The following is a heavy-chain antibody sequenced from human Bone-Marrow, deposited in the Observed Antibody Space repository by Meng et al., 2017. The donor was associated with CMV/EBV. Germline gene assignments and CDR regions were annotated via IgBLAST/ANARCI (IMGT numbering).Heavy chain of an antibody. CDR1: GYTFTSYD. J-gene: IGHJ6*02. D-gene: IGHD2-8*01. V-gene: IGHV1-8*03. CDR3: ARGCTNGVCSIFYYYYGMEV. Sequence: ASVKVSCKASGYTFTSYDINWVRQATGQGLEWMGWMNPNSGNTGYAQKFQGRVTITRNTSISTAYMELSSLRSEDTAVYYCARGCTNGVCSIFYYYYGMEVWAQGTTVTFSS. CDR2: MNPNSGNT.